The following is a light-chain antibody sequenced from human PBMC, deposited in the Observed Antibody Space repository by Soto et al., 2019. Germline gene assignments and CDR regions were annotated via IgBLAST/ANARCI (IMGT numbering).Light chain of an antibody. CDR1: QSVSSNY. J-gene: IGKJ1*01. V-gene: IGKV3-20*01. CDR3: QPYGSSPWT. CDR2: GAS. Sequence: EIVLTQSPGTLSLSPGERATLSCRASQSVSSNYLAWYQQKPGQAPRPLIYGASSRATGIPERFSGSGAGTDFTLTISRLESEDFAVYYCQPYGSSPWTFGQGTKVEIK.